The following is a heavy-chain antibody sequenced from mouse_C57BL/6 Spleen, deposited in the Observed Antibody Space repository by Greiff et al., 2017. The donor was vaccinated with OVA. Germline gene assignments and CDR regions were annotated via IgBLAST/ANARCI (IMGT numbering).Heavy chain of an antibody. CDR3: AREGGYDEEYYFDY. CDR1: GYTFTSYW. J-gene: IGHJ2*01. V-gene: IGHV1-55*01. Sequence: VQLQQPGAELVKPGASVKMSCKASGYTFTSYWITWVKQRPGQGLEWIGDIYPGSGGTNYNEKFKSKATLTVDTSSSTAYMQLSSLTSEDSAVYYCAREGGYDEEYYFDYWGQGTTLTVSS. D-gene: IGHD2-2*01. CDR2: IYPGSGGT.